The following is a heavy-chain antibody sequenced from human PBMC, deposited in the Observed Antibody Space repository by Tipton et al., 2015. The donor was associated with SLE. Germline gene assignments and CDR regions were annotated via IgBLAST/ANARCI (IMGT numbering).Heavy chain of an antibody. Sequence: QVQLVQSGAEVKKPGASVKVSCKASGDTFSGYDVNWVRQATGQGLEWMGWMNPNVGNRGYAQKFQDRITITGDTSISTVYMEVSSLTPEDTAVYYCATLRSGYQRRGYDMWGQGTMVTVSS. V-gene: IGHV1-8*01. CDR1: GDTFSGYD. D-gene: IGHD3-22*01. CDR3: ATLRSGYQRRGYDM. J-gene: IGHJ3*02. CDR2: MNPNVGNR.